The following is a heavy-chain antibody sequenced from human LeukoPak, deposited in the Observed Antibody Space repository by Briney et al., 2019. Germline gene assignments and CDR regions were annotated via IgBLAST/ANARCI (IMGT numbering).Heavy chain of an antibody. CDR2: INHSGST. J-gene: IGHJ4*02. CDR1: GGSFSGYY. V-gene: IGHV4-34*01. D-gene: IGHD3-9*01. CDR3: GKGRVIRYFGLLLKMGLEGNYFDY. Sequence: SETLSLTCAVYGGSFSGYYWSWIRQPPGKGLEWIGEINHSGSTNYNPSLKSRVTISVDTSKNQFSLKLSSVTAADPAVDYLGKGRVIRYFGLLLKMGLEGNYFDYWGQGTLVTGPS.